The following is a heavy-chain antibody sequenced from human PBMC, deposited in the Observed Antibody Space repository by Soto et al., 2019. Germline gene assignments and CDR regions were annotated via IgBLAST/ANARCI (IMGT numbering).Heavy chain of an antibody. CDR1: GFTFSSYW. CDR3: ARKGGDYDFWSGDAFDI. J-gene: IGHJ3*02. CDR2: IKQDGSEK. D-gene: IGHD3-3*01. Sequence: GGSLRLSCAASGFTFSSYWMSWVRQAPGKGLEWVANIKQDGSEKYYVDSVKGRFTISRDNAKNSLYLQMNSLRAEDTAVYYCARKGGDYDFWSGDAFDIWGQGTMVTVSS. V-gene: IGHV3-7*01.